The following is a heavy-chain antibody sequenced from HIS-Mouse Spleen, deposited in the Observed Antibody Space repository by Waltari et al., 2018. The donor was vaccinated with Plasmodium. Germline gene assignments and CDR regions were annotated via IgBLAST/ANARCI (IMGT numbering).Heavy chain of an antibody. Sequence: SGFTFRSYGMLWVRQAPVKGLEWVAVISYDGSNKYYADSVKGRFTISRDNSKNTLYLQMNSLRAEDTAVYYCAKDHPGGQYSSGWYLLQHWGQGTLVTVSS. CDR1: GFTFRSYG. D-gene: IGHD6-19*01. CDR3: AKDHPGGQYSSGWYLLQH. J-gene: IGHJ1*01. V-gene: IGHV3-30*18. CDR2: ISYDGSNK.